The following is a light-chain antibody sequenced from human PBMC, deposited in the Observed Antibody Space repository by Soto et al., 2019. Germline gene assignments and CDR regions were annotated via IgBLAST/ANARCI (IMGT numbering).Light chain of an antibody. V-gene: IGLV2-14*01. CDR3: SSFTSTSTLV. J-gene: IGLJ1*01. CDR2: EVT. CDR1: SSDVGDYNY. Sequence: QSALTQPASISGSPGQSITISCTGTSSDVGDYNYVSWYQHHPGKAPKVMIYEVTNRPSGVSNRLSGSKSGNTASLTISGLQAEDEADYYCSSFTSTSTLVFGTGTKVTVL.